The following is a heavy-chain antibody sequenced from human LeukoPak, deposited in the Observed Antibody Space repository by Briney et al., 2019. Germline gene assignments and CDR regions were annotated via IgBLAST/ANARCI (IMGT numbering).Heavy chain of an antibody. D-gene: IGHD3-10*01. Sequence: GGSLRLSCAASGFTFSSYGMHWVRQAPGKGLEWVAVIWYDGNYQYYADSVKGRFTISRDNSKSTLYLEMNSLRVEDTAVYYCARDVVRGLNWFDPWGQGVLVTVSS. J-gene: IGHJ5*02. CDR1: GFTFSSYG. V-gene: IGHV3-33*01. CDR2: IWYDGNYQ. CDR3: ARDVVRGLNWFDP.